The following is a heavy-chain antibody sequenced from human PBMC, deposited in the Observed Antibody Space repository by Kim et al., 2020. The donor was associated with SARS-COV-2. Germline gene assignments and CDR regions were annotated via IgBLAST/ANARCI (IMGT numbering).Heavy chain of an antibody. D-gene: IGHD4-17*01. J-gene: IGHJ6*02. CDR1: GFTFSSYS. Sequence: GGSLRLSCAASGFTFSSYSMNWVRQAPGKGLEWVSSISSSSSYIYYADSVKGRFTISRDNAKNSLYLQMNSLRAEDTAVYYCASCYGDYKIPIDYYYYGMDVWGQGTTVTVSS. CDR2: ISSSSSYI. CDR3: ASCYGDYKIPIDYYYYGMDV. V-gene: IGHV3-21*01.